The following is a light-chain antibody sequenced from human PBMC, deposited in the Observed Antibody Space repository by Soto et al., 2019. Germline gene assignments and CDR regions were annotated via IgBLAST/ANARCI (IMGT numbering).Light chain of an antibody. CDR3: SAYTSSSTPLYV. V-gene: IGLV2-14*01. J-gene: IGLJ1*01. CDR2: EVS. Sequence: QSVLTQPASVSGSPGQSITISCPATSSDVGGYNYVSWYQQHPGKAPKLMIYEVSNRPSGVSNRFSGSKSGNTASLTISGLQAEDEADYYCSAYTSSSTPLYVFGTGTKVTVL. CDR1: SSDVGGYNY.